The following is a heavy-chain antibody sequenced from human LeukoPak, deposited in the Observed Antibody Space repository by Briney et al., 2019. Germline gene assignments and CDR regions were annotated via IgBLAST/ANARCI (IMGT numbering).Heavy chain of an antibody. Sequence: NPGGSLRLSCAASGFTFSDYYMTWIRQAPGKGLEWVSYMSDNGNSIYYADSVEGRFTISRDNAKNSLYLQMNSLRADDTAVYFCARVPQFYSPLDYWGQGTLVTVSS. CDR1: GFTFSDYY. CDR2: MSDNGNSI. CDR3: ARVPQFYSPLDY. J-gene: IGHJ4*02. D-gene: IGHD2/OR15-2a*01. V-gene: IGHV3-11*01.